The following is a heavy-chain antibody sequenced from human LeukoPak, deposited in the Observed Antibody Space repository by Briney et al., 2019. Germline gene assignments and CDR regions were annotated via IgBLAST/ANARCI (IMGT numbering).Heavy chain of an antibody. CDR3: ARDRRGEKDFDV. Sequence: GGPLRLSCAASGISFSNDYMSWVRQAPGKGLEWVSAIYADGYTRDAASVKGRFSISRHNSKNTVYLQMDNLGPEDTAVYYCARDRRGEKDFDVWGPGTMVTVSS. J-gene: IGHJ3*01. CDR1: GISFSNDY. CDR2: IYADGYT. V-gene: IGHV3-53*04.